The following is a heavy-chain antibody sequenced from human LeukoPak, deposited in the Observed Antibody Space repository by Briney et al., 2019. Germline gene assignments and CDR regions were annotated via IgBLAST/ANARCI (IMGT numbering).Heavy chain of an antibody. CDR3: RIIVVVTADDY. Sequence: GGSLRLSCAASGFTFSSYSMNWVRQAPGKGLEWVSVIYSGGSTYYADSVKGRFTISRDNSKNTLYLQMNSLRAEDTAVYYCRIIVVVTADDYWGQGTLVTVSS. V-gene: IGHV3-66*01. J-gene: IGHJ4*02. CDR1: GFTFSSYS. D-gene: IGHD2-21*02. CDR2: IYSGGST.